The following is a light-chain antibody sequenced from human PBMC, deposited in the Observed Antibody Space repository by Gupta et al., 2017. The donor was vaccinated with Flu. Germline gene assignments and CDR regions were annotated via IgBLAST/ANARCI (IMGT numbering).Light chain of an antibody. CDR2: EVS. CDR1: STDVGAYNY. V-gene: IGLV2-14*01. Sequence: QSALTQPASVSGSPGQSLTISCTGTSTDVGAYNYVSWYQQHPGKVPKLMIYEVSNRPSGISTRFSGSKSGNTASLTISGLQAEDEADYYCSSYTGSSSPYVFGTGTKVTVL. CDR3: SSYTGSSSPYV. J-gene: IGLJ1*01.